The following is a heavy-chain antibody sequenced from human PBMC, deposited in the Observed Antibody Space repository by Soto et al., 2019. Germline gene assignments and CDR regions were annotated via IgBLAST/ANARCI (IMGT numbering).Heavy chain of an antibody. Sequence: ASVKVSCKTSGYTFTGYYMHWVRQAPGQGLEWMGWIYPNSGGTNYAQKFQGRVTMTRDTSISTAYMELSRLTSDDTAVYYCAKDQGAYCGGDCYSNYWGQGTLVTVSS. CDR1: GYTFTGYY. J-gene: IGHJ4*02. CDR3: AKDQGAYCGGDCYSNY. CDR2: IYPNSGGT. V-gene: IGHV1-2*02. D-gene: IGHD2-21*02.